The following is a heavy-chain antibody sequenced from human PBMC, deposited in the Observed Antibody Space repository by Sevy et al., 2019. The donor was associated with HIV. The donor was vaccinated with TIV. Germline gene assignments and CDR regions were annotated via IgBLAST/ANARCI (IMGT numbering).Heavy chain of an antibody. CDR2: ISGSGGNGDKT. D-gene: IGHD3-22*01. CDR3: ARKYDSSGYFDY. CDR1: GFTFSNYA. V-gene: IGHV3-23*01. J-gene: IGHJ4*02. Sequence: GGSLRLSCAASGFTFSNYAMNWVRQAPGKGLEWVSGISGSGGNGDKTNYAESVKGRFTISRDDSKNSLYLQLNSLRAADTAIYYCARKYDSSGYFDYWGQGTLVTVSS.